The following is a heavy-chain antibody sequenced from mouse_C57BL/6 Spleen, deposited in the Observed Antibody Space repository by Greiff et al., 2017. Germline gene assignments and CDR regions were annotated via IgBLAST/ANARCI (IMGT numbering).Heavy chain of an antibody. Sequence: EVKLMESGPGLVKPSQSLSLTCSVTGYSITSGYYWNWIRQFPGNKLEWMGYISYDGSNNYNPSLKNRISITRDTSKNQCFLKLNSVTTEDTATYYCARGGTGFYFDYWGQGTTLTVSS. CDR3: ARGGTGFYFDY. V-gene: IGHV3-6*01. D-gene: IGHD4-1*01. CDR2: ISYDGSN. CDR1: GYSITSGYY. J-gene: IGHJ2*01.